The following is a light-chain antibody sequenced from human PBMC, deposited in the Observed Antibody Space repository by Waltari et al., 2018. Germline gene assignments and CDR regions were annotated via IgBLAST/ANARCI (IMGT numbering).Light chain of an antibody. CDR1: QHIRTTY. Sequence: EIVLTQSPGTLSLSPGEGATLSCRTSQHIRTTYLAWYQQKPGQAPTLLIYGASSRATCVPDRFTGSGSVTDFSLTISSLEPEDFATYYCQQYDISPLTFGGGTKVEIK. CDR3: QQYDISPLT. V-gene: IGKV3-20*01. CDR2: GAS. J-gene: IGKJ4*01.